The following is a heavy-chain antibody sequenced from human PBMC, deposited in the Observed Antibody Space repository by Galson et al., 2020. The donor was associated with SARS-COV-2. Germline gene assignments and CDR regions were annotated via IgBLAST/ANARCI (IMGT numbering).Heavy chain of an antibody. CDR2: ISRSSSYL. CDR3: ARTLFNYYDSSGYYPGPFDY. Sequence: TGGSLRLSCAASGFTFSSYSMNWVRQAPGKGLEWVSSISRSSSYLYYADSVKGRFTISRDNAKNSLYLQMNSLRAEDTAVYYCARTLFNYYDSSGYYPGPFDYWGQGTLVTVSS. V-gene: IGHV3-21*01. D-gene: IGHD3-22*01. J-gene: IGHJ4*02. CDR1: GFTFSSYS.